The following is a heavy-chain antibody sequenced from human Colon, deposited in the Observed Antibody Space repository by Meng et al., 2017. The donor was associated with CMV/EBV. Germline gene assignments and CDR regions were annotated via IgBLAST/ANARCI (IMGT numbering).Heavy chain of an antibody. Sequence: GGSLRLSCVASGFTFSSREMNWVRQAPGKGLEWIAYISSSSIYYADSVKGRFTISTDNAKNSLSLQMNSLRVEDTAVYYCATSPRHIVVGWTDYWGQGTLVTVS. D-gene: IGHD2-2*01. CDR2: ISSSSI. V-gene: IGHV3-48*03. CDR3: ATSPRHIVVGWTDY. CDR1: GFTFSSRE. J-gene: IGHJ4*02.